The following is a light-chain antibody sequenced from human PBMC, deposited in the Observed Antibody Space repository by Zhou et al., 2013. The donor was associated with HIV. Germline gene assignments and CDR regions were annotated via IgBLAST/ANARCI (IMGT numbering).Light chain of an antibody. CDR1: QSVSGSY. V-gene: IGKV3-20*01. CDR3: QQYGDSPAT. Sequence: EIVLTQSPGTLSLSPGERATLSCRASQSVSGSYLAWYQQKPGQAPRLLIYGASSRATGIPDRFSGSGSGTDFTLTISRLEPEDFAVYFCQQYGDSPATFGQGTRVEVK. J-gene: IGKJ1*01. CDR2: GAS.